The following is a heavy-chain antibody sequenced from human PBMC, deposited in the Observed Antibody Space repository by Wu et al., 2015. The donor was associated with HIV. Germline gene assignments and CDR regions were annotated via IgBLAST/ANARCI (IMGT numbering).Heavy chain of an antibody. CDR1: GGSISSHY. Sequence: QVQLQESGPGLVKPSETLSLTCTVSGGSISSHYWSWIRQPPGKGLEWIGYIYYSGSTNYNPSLKSRVTISVDTSKNQFSLKLSSVTAADTAVYHCARELRSRESNHYYYYYYMDVWGKGTTVTVSS. D-gene: IGHD2-2*01. CDR2: IYYSGST. J-gene: IGHJ6*03. V-gene: IGHV4-59*11. CDR3: ARELRSRESNHYYYYYYMDV.